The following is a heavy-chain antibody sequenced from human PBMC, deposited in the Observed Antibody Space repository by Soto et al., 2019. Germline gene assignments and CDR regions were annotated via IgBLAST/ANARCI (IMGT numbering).Heavy chain of an antibody. Sequence: QVQLQESGPGLVKPSETLSLTCTVSGGSISSGGYYWSWIRQHPGKGLEWIGYIYYSGSTYYNPSLKRRVNLSVDTSKNQFSRKLSSVTAADTAIYYCARDSPITMVGPVQNWFDPWGQGTLVNVSS. CDR1: GGSISSGGYY. J-gene: IGHJ5*02. CDR2: IYYSGST. CDR3: ARDSPITMVGPVQNWFDP. V-gene: IGHV4-31*03. D-gene: IGHD3-10*01.